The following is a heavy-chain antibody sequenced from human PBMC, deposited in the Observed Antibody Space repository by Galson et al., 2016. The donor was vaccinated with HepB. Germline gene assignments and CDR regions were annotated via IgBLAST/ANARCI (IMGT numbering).Heavy chain of an antibody. Sequence: SLRLSCAASGFSFSNYDMYWVRQAPGKGLEWVSSIYTAGDTYYQDSVKGRFTISRDNSKNTFSLQMNSLRVEDTALYYCATATDYAFDIWGQGTMVNVAS. D-gene: IGHD3/OR15-3a*01. CDR2: IYTAGDT. J-gene: IGHJ3*02. V-gene: IGHV3-13*01. CDR3: ATATDYAFDI. CDR1: GFSFSNYD.